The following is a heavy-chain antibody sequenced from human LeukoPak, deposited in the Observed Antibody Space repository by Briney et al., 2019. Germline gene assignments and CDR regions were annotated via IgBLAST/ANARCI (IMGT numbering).Heavy chain of an antibody. V-gene: IGHV1-46*01. Sequence: ASVTVSFKASGYTFTSYYMHWVRQAPGQGLEWMGIINPSGGSTSYAQKFQGRVTMTRDMSTSTVYMELSSLRSEDTAVYYCAGTIAAAGTGYYYYMDVWGKGTTVTVSS. D-gene: IGHD6-13*01. J-gene: IGHJ6*03. CDR2: INPSGGST. CDR1: GYTFTSYY. CDR3: AGTIAAAGTGYYYYMDV.